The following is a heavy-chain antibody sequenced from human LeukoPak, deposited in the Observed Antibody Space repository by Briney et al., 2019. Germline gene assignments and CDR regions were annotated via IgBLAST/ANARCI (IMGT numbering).Heavy chain of an antibody. D-gene: IGHD6-6*01. CDR1: GFTFSSYA. Sequence: PGGSLRLSCAASGFTFSSYAMSWVRQAPGKGLEWVSAISGSGGSTYYADSVKGRFTISRDNSKNTLYLQMNCLRAEDTAVYYCARDFQYSSSSESYWGQGTLVTVSS. V-gene: IGHV3-23*01. CDR2: ISGSGGST. J-gene: IGHJ4*02. CDR3: ARDFQYSSSSESY.